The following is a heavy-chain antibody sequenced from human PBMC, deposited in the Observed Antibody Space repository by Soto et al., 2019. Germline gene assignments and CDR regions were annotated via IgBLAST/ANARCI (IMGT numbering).Heavy chain of an antibody. D-gene: IGHD6-19*01. Sequence: PGGSLRLSCAASGFTFSSYGMHWVRQAPGKGLEWVAVIWYDGSNKYYADSVKGRFTISRDNSRNTLYLQMNSLRAEDTAVYYCARDRAIAVAGTPAVGYYYGMDVWGQGTTVTVS. V-gene: IGHV3-33*01. CDR3: ARDRAIAVAGTPAVGYYYGMDV. CDR1: GFTFSSYG. J-gene: IGHJ6*02. CDR2: IWYDGSNK.